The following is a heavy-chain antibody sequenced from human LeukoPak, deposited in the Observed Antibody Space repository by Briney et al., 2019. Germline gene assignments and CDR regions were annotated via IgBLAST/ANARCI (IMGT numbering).Heavy chain of an antibody. Sequence: ASVKVSCKASGYTFTSYDINWVRQATGQGLEWMGWMNPNSGNTGYAQKFHGRVTMTRNTSISTAYMELSSLRSEDTAVYYCARKAGKYNWFDPWGQGTLVTVSS. CDR3: ARKAGKYNWFDP. CDR1: GYTFTSYD. V-gene: IGHV1-8*01. D-gene: IGHD1-1*01. J-gene: IGHJ5*02. CDR2: MNPNSGNT.